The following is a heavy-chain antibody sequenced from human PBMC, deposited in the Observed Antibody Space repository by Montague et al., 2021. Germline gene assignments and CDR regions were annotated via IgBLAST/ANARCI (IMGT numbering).Heavy chain of an antibody. CDR3: ARRCYGDPQTDPEPANCALDV. D-gene: IGHD1-14*01. CDR2: MFYRGNT. V-gene: IGHV4-39*01. J-gene: IGHJ6*02. Sequence: SETLSLTCSVSGVSIGEKSFYWGWVSQAPRRGLEWIGHMFYRGNTYYNPSLQSRVSISVDTSKNQFSLTLTSVTASDTAVYYCARRCYGDPQTDPEPANCALDVWGQGTSVTVSS. CDR1: GVSIGEKSFY.